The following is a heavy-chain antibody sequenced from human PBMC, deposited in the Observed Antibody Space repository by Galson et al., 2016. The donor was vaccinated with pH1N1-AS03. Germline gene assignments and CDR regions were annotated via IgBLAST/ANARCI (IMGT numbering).Heavy chain of an antibody. Sequence: SVKVSCKASGYTFTSYAMHWVRQAPGQRLEWMGWINAGNGNTKYSQKCQGIVTITRDTSASTAYMELSSLRSEDTAVYYCARDRGSGYDLFDYYYGMDVWGQGTTVTVSS. CDR2: INAGNGNT. D-gene: IGHD5-12*01. J-gene: IGHJ6*02. CDR3: ARDRGSGYDLFDYYYGMDV. CDR1: GYTFTSYA. V-gene: IGHV1-3*01.